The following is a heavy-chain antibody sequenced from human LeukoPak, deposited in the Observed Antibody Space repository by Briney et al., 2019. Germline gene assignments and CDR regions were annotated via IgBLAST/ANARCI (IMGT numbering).Heavy chain of an antibody. D-gene: IGHD5-18*01. J-gene: IGHJ6*02. CDR1: GGSISSTTFY. Sequence: SETLSPTCTVSGGSISSTTFYWGWIRQPPGKGLEWIGSISYSGNTYYNPSLKSRLTISVDTSKNQFSLRLSSVTAADTAVYYCARSDTAMARWDYYYGMDVWGQGTTVTVSS. CDR2: ISYSGNT. CDR3: ARSDTAMARWDYYYGMDV. V-gene: IGHV4-39*01.